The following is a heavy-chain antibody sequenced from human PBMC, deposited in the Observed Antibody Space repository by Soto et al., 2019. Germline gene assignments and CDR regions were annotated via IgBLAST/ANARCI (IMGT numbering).Heavy chain of an antibody. Sequence: EVQLVESGGDLVQPGGSLRLSCAASGFTFSNYWMSWVRQAPGKGLEWVANIKEDGRERTYVDSVKGRFTISRYNAEKSMCLQLNGAGADDTAVYSCASACHIGPWGQGTLVTVSS. CDR1: GFTFSNYW. V-gene: IGHV3-7*01. D-gene: IGHD2-21*01. CDR2: IKEDGRER. J-gene: IGHJ5*02. CDR3: ASACHIGP.